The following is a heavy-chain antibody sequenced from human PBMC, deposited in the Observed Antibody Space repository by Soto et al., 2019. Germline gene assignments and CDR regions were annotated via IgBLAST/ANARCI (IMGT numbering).Heavy chain of an antibody. D-gene: IGHD3-10*01. V-gene: IGHV1-18*01. J-gene: IGHJ4*02. CDR3: VRDLGSMVRGIVPLFDY. CDR2: ISAYNGNT. Sequence: APGQGLEWMGWISAYNGNTKYAQKLQGRVTMTTDTSTSTAYMELRSLRSDDTAVYYCVRDLGSMVRGIVPLFDYWGQGTLVTVS.